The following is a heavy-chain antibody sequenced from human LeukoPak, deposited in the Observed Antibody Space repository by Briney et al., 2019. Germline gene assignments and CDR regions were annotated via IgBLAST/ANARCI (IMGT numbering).Heavy chain of an antibody. CDR1: GYSISSGYY. V-gene: IGHV4-38-2*02. CDR3: ARDASERGYSGYGYNWFDP. Sequence: PSETLSLTCAVSGYSISSGYYWGRIRQPPGKGLEWIGSIYHSGSTYYNPSLKSRVTISVDTSKNQFSLKLSSVTAADTAVYYCARDASERGYSGYGYNWFDPWGQGTLVTVSS. D-gene: IGHD5-12*01. CDR2: IYHSGST. J-gene: IGHJ5*02.